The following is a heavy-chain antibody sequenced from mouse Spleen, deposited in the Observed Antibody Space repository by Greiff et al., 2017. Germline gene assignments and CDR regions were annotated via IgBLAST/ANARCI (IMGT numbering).Heavy chain of an antibody. D-gene: IGHD2-3*01. CDR1: GFTFSSYT. Sequence: DVHLVESGGGLVKPGGSLKLSCAASGFTFSSYTMSWVRQTPAKRLEWVATISSGGGNTYYPDSVKGRFTISRDNARNTLYLQMSSLRSEDTAMYYCARRDGYYLTWFAYWGQGTLVTVSA. CDR2: ISSGGGNT. V-gene: IGHV5-9*04. CDR3: ARRDGYYLTWFAY. J-gene: IGHJ3*01.